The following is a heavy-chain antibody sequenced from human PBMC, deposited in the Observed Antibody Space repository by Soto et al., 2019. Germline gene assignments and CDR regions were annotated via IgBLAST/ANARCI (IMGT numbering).Heavy chain of an antibody. Sequence: GGSLRLSCAASGFTFSSYGMHWVRQAPGKGLEWVALISYDGSNKYYADSVRGRFTISRDNSKNTLYLQMNSLRAEDTAVYYCAKDWSAYCGGDCCELDYWGQGTLVTVSS. CDR2: ISYDGSNK. CDR3: AKDWSAYCGGDCCELDY. CDR1: GFTFSSYG. J-gene: IGHJ4*02. D-gene: IGHD2-21*02. V-gene: IGHV3-30*18.